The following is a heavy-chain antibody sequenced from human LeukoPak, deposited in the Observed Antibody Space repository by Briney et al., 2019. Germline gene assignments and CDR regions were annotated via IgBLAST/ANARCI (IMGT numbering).Heavy chain of an antibody. CDR3: ARGPGDFDASDI. CDR1: GFSFSSFW. D-gene: IGHD1-14*01. V-gene: IGHV3-7*01. CDR2: IKENGNEQ. Sequence: RGSLRLSCAASGFSFSSFWMSWVRQAPGKGPEWVAHIKENGNEQYYADSVKGRFTISRDNAQKSLWLQMNSLRVEDTAVYYCARGPGDFDASDIWGQGTMVTVSS. J-gene: IGHJ3*02.